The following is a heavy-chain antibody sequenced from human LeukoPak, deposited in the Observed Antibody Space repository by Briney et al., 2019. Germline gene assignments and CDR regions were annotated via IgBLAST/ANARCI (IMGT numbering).Heavy chain of an antibody. V-gene: IGHV1-2*02. Sequence: ASVKVSCKASGYTFTGYYMHWVRQAPGQGLEWMGGINPNSGGTNYAQKFQGRVTMTRDTSISTAYMELSRLRSDDTAVYYCAREGVLRFLEWYPRGAFDIWGQGTMVTVSS. D-gene: IGHD3-3*01. CDR1: GYTFTGYY. CDR2: INPNSGGT. J-gene: IGHJ3*02. CDR3: AREGVLRFLEWYPRGAFDI.